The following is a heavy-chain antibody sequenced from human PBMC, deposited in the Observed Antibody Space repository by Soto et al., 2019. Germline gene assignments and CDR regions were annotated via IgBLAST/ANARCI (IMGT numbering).Heavy chain of an antibody. V-gene: IGHV1-18*01. CDR3: GRDGDQWDQRYLDY. CDR1: GNFCSKYG. J-gene: IGHJ4*02. Sequence: QVQLVQSGAEVKKPGASVKVSCKTPGNFCSKYGISWVREAPGQRLEWMGWINGNTGSTNYAQKFRGRVTMTTDTSTGMVYMELSSLTSDDTAIYYCGRDGDQWDQRYLDYWGQGTLVSV. D-gene: IGHD1-26*01. CDR2: INGNTGST.